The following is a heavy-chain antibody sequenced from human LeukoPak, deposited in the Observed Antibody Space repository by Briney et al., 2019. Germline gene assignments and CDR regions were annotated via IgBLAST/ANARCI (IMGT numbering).Heavy chain of an antibody. D-gene: IGHD4-17*01. Sequence: GASVKVSCKASGYTFTSYDINWVRQATGQGLEWMGWINPNSGGTNYAQKFQGRVTMTRDTSISTAYMELSRLRSDDTAVYYCVMSGDYVYRGVYWGQGTLVTVSS. V-gene: IGHV1-2*02. CDR2: INPNSGGT. CDR1: GYTFTSYD. J-gene: IGHJ4*02. CDR3: VMSGDYVYRGVY.